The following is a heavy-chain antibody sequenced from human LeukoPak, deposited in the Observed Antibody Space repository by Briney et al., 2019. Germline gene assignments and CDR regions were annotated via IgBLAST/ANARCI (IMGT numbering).Heavy chain of an antibody. CDR1: GFTFSSYG. J-gene: IGHJ4*02. Sequence: PGGSLRLSCAASGFTFSSYGMHWVRQAPAKGLEWVAIISYDGSNKYYADSVKGRFTISRDNSKNTLYLQMNSLGAEDTAVYYCAKSTTVTQRGYFDYWGQGTLVTVSS. CDR2: ISYDGSNK. V-gene: IGHV3-30*18. CDR3: AKSTTVTQRGYFDY. D-gene: IGHD4-17*01.